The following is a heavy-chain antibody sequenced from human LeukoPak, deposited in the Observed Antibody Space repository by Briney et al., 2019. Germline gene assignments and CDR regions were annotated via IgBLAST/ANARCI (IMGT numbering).Heavy chain of an antibody. D-gene: IGHD6-6*01. CDR1: GYTFTSYY. J-gene: IGHJ4*02. V-gene: IGHV1-46*01. Sequence: ASVKVSCKASGYTFTSYYMHWVRQARGQGLEWMGIINPSGGSTSYAQKFQGRVTMTRHTSTSTVYMELSSLRSEDTAVYYCASRGSSSSRPSGYFDYWGQGTLVTVSS. CDR3: ASRGSSSSRPSGYFDY. CDR2: INPSGGST.